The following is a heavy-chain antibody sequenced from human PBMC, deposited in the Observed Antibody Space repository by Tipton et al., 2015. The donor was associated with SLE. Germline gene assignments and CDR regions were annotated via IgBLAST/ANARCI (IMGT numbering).Heavy chain of an antibody. J-gene: IGHJ1*01. CDR2: MFYSGST. D-gene: IGHD4-11*01. Sequence: TLSLTCTVSGGSINNHYWSWIRQAPGKGLEWIGYMFYSGSTNYNPSLKSRVIISLDTSKSPFSLRLRSVTPADTAVYYCARGSEGDYSNLYDLWGEGSLVTVSS. V-gene: IGHV4-59*11. CDR3: ARGSEGDYSNLYDL. CDR1: GGSINNHY.